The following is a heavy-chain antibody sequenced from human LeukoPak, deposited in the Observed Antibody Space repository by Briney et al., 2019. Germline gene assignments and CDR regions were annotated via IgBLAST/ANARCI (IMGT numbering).Heavy chain of an antibody. D-gene: IGHD3-22*01. CDR3: ARLLDNDSSADPDTFDM. J-gene: IGHJ3*02. CDR1: GGSISRHF. CDR2: IHYSGRT. Sequence: PSETLSLTCSVSGGSISRHFWSWIRQPPGRGLEWIAFIHYSGRTKYNPSLQSRVTISIDTSENNFSLKLTSVTAADTAVYYCARLLDNDSSADPDTFDMWGQGTVVTVSS. V-gene: IGHV4-59*11.